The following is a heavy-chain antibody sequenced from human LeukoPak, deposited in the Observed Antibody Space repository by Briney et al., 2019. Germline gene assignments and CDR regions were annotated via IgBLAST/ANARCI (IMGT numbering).Heavy chain of an antibody. CDR3: ASGHYFNYYMDL. V-gene: IGHV4-34*01. CDR2: INHGGTP. J-gene: IGHJ6*03. Sequence: PSETLSLPCAFSGVAVTDNFWTWIRQPPGKGLEWIGEINHGGTPTYSPSLKSRVRMSLDTSRNHFSLNLTSVTAADTAVYFCASGHYFNYYMDLWGDGNTVTVSS. CDR1: GVAVTDNF.